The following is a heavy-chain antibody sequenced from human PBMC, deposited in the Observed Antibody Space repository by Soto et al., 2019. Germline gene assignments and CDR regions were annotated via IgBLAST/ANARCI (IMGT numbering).Heavy chain of an antibody. V-gene: IGHV4-39*01. D-gene: IGHD3-22*01. CDR2: IYYSGST. J-gene: IGHJ4*02. Sequence: PSETLSLTCTVSGGSISSSSYYWGWIRQPPGKGLEWIGSIYYSGSTYYNPSLKSRVTISVDTSKNQFSLKLSSVTAADTAVYYCASQRITMIVVVTYGYYFDYWGQGTLVTV. CDR1: GGSISSSSYY. CDR3: ASQRITMIVVVTYGYYFDY.